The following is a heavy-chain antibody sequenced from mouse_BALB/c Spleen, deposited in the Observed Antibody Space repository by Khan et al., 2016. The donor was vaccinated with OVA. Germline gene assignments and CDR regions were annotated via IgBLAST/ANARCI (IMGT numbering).Heavy chain of an antibody. CDR3: APVGTYYLSFAY. CDR1: GYTFTSYV. J-gene: IGHJ3*01. V-gene: IGHV1S136*01. Sequence: EVQLQQSGPEVVEPGASVKLSCKASGYTFTSYVMHWVKQKPGQGLEWIGYIYPFNDATKYNEKFTGKVTLTSDKSSSTASMELRSLTSEDSAVYYGAPVGTYYLSFAYWGQGTLVTVSA. D-gene: IGHD1-1*01. CDR2: IYPFNDAT.